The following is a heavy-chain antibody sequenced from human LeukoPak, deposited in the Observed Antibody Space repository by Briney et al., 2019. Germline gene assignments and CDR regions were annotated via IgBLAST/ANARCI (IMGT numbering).Heavy chain of an antibody. CDR2: IDPGDSDT. Sequence: GESLKISCKGSGYSFTSFWIGWVRQMPGKGLEWMGIIDPGDSDTRYSPSFQGQVTISADKSISTAYLQWSSLKASDTAMYYCARGNRGDYDSSGYHDAFDIWGQGTMVIVSS. J-gene: IGHJ3*02. V-gene: IGHV5-51*01. CDR3: ARGNRGDYDSSGYHDAFDI. CDR1: GYSFTSFW. D-gene: IGHD3-22*01.